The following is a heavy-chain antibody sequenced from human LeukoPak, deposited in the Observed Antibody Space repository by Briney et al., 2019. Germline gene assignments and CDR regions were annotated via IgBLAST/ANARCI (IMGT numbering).Heavy chain of an antibody. CDR2: ISGSGDST. J-gene: IGHJ4*02. V-gene: IGHV3-23*01. CDR1: GFNVSSNY. Sequence: GGSLRLSCAVSGFNVSSNYMTWVRQAPGKGLEWVSGISGSGDSTYYADSVKGRFTISRDNSKNTLYLQMNSLRAEDTAVYYCARRSGIAVAGAFDYWGQGTLVTVSS. D-gene: IGHD6-19*01. CDR3: ARRSGIAVAGAFDY.